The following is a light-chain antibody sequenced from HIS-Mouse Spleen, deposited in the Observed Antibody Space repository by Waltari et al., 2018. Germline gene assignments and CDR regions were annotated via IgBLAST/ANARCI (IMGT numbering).Light chain of an antibody. CDR2: EGS. CDR1: SSDVGSYNL. CDR3: CSYAGSSTFDVV. V-gene: IGLV2-23*03. Sequence: QSALTQPASVSGSPGQSITISCTGTSSDVGSYNLVSWYQQHPCKAPKLMMYEGSKRPSGVSNRFSGSKSGNTASLTISGLQAEDEADYYCCSYAGSSTFDVVFGGGTKLTVL. J-gene: IGLJ2*01.